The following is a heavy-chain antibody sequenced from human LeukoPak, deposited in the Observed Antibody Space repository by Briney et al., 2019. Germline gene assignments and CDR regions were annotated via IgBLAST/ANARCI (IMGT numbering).Heavy chain of an antibody. CDR3: ARDLKRQILLWFGDPKAYYYMDV. V-gene: IGHV1-18*01. CDR2: ISAYNGNT. Sequence: ASVKVSCKASGYTFINYGISWVRQAPGQGLEWMGWISAYNGNTNYAQKLQARVSMTTDTSTSTAYMELRSLRSDDTAVYYCARDLKRQILLWFGDPKAYYYMDVWGKGTTVTVSS. CDR1: GYTFINYG. J-gene: IGHJ6*03. D-gene: IGHD3-10*01.